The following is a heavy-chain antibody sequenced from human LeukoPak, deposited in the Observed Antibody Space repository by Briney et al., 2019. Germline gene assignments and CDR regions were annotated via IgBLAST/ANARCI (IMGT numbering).Heavy chain of an antibody. V-gene: IGHV1-18*01. D-gene: IGHD5-12*01. CDR2: ISAYNGNT. CDR1: GYTFTSYG. Sequence: ASVKVSCKASGYTFTSYGIIWVRQAPGQGLGWMGWISAYNGNTKYAQKLQGRVTMTTDTSTSTAYMELRSLRSDDTAVYYCARDPGYSGYDSYWFDPWGQGTLVTVSS. J-gene: IGHJ5*02. CDR3: ARDPGYSGYDSYWFDP.